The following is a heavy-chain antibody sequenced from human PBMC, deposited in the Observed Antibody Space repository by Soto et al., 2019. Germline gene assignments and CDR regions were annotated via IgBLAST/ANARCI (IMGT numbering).Heavy chain of an antibody. J-gene: IGHJ3*02. CDR1: GFTFSSYA. CDR2: ISYDGSNK. CDR3: ARIRITIIVVVSLFDAFDI. V-gene: IGHV3-30-3*01. D-gene: IGHD3-22*01. Sequence: QVQLVESGGGVVQPGRSLRLSCAASGFTFSSYAMHWVRQAPGKGLEWVAVISYDGSNKYYADSVKGRFTISRDNSKNTLYLQMNSLRAEDTAVYYCARIRITIIVVVSLFDAFDIWGQGTMVTVSS.